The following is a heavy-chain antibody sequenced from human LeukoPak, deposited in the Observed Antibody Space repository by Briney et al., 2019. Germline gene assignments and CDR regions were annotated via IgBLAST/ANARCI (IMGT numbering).Heavy chain of an antibody. D-gene: IGHD2-15*01. V-gene: IGHV3-53*01. CDR3: ARVGYPPDAFDI. CDR2: IYSGGST. J-gene: IGHJ3*02. CDR1: GFSFRDRY. Sequence: GGSLRLSCAATGFSFRDRYMSWVRQAPGKGLEWVSVIYSGGSTYYADSVKGRFTISRDNSKNTLYLQMNSLRAEDTAVYYCARVGYPPDAFDIWGQGTMVTVSS.